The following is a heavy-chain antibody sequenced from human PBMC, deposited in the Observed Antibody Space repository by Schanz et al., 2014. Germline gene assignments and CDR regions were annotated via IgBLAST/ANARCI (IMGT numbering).Heavy chain of an antibody. CDR2: IDPNSGGT. D-gene: IGHD3-3*01. V-gene: IGHV1-2*02. CDR1: GHPFTAYY. Sequence: QVHLVQSESELKNPGASVKVSCKASGHPFTAYYMHWVRQAPGQGLEWMGWIDPNSGGTNYAQKFQGRVTMTSDTSITTVYMEVNSLTSDDTAVFYCARTASHDVWRGYIPHYAFDLWGQGTVVIVSS. J-gene: IGHJ3*01. CDR3: ARTASHDVWRGYIPHYAFDL.